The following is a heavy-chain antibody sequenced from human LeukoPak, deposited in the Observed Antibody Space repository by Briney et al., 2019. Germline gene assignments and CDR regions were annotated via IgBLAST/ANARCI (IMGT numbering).Heavy chain of an antibody. D-gene: IGHD3-22*01. CDR1: GFTLSSYA. V-gene: IGHV3-23*01. Sequence: PGGSLRLSCAASGFTLSSYAMSWVRQAPGKGLEWVSAISGSGGSTYYADSVKGRFTISRDNSKNTLYLQMNSLRAEDTAVYYCARATMIVVVITLPFDYWGQGTLVTVSS. CDR2: ISGSGGST. J-gene: IGHJ4*02. CDR3: ARATMIVVVITLPFDY.